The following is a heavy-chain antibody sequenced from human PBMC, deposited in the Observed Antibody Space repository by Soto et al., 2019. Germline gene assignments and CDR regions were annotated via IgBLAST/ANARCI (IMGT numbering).Heavy chain of an antibody. D-gene: IGHD4-4*01. J-gene: IGHJ6*02. CDR2: IYYSGST. CDR3: ARDLTKGLDV. Sequence: SETLSLTCTVSGGSVSSGSYYWSWIRQPPGKGLECIGYIYYSGSTNYNPSLKSRVTISVDTSKNQFSLKLSSVTAADTAVYYCARDLTKGLDVWGQGTTVTVSS. V-gene: IGHV4-61*01. CDR1: GGSVSSGSYY.